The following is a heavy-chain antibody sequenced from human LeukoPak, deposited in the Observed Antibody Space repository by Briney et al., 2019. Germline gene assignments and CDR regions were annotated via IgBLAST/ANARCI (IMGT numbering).Heavy chain of an antibody. Sequence: SVKVSCKASGGTFSSYAISWVRQAPGQGLEWMGGIIAIFGTANYAQKFQDRVTITADESRSTGYMEPSSLRSEDTAVYYCARAGYCSSTSCIPDAFDIWGQGTMVTVSS. V-gene: IGHV1-69*13. CDR2: IIAIFGTA. CDR3: ARAGYCSSTSCIPDAFDI. CDR1: GGTFSSYA. D-gene: IGHD2-2*01. J-gene: IGHJ3*02.